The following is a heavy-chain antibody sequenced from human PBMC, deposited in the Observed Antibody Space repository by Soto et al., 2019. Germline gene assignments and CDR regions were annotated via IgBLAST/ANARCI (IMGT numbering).Heavy chain of an antibody. V-gene: IGHV1-69*13. CDR3: ARGGRYCSSTSCYRDFDY. CDR1: GGTFSSYA. D-gene: IGHD2-2*01. Sequence: SVKVSCKASGGTFSSYAISWVRQAPGQGLEWMGGIIPIFGTANYAQKFQGRVTIAADESTSTAYMELSSLRSEDTAVYYCARGGRYCSSTSCYRDFDYWGQGTLVTV. CDR2: IIPIFGTA. J-gene: IGHJ4*02.